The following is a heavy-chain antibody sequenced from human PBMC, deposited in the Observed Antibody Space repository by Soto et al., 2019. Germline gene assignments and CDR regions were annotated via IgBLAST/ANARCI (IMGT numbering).Heavy chain of an antibody. D-gene: IGHD6-13*01. Sequence: LRLSWAASGFTFRSFTMNWVRQAPGKGLEWVSTISSNSAYIYYTDALRGRFTISRDNAKNSLHLQMNSLRAEDTAVYYCTRDASRDSSARGWFDPWGPGTLVTVSS. CDR1: GFTFRSFT. J-gene: IGHJ5*02. V-gene: IGHV3-21*01. CDR3: TRDASRDSSARGWFDP. CDR2: ISSNSAYI.